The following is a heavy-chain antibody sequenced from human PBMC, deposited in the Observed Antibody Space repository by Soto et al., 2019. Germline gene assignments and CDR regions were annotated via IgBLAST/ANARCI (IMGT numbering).Heavy chain of an antibody. D-gene: IGHD3-22*01. V-gene: IGHV3-30*03. CDR2: ISYDGSNK. CDR1: GFTFSIYG. Sequence: PGGSLRLSCAASGFTFSIYGMHWVRHAPGKGLEWVAVISYDGSNKYYAASVKGRFTISRDNSKSTLYLQMNSLRAEDTAVYSCARTSYDSSGYYEESAFDIWGQGTMVTVSS. J-gene: IGHJ3*02. CDR3: ARTSYDSSGYYEESAFDI.